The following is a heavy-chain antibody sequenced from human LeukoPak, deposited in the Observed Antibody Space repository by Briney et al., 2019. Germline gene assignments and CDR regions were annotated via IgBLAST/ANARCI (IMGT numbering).Heavy chain of an antibody. V-gene: IGHV3-30*18. J-gene: IGHJ4*02. CDR2: ISYDGSNK. CDR3: AKSGIYGSGSYSFDY. CDR1: GFTFSSYG. D-gene: IGHD3-10*01. Sequence: GRSLRLSCAASGFTFSSYGMHWVRQAPGKGLEWVAVISYDGSNKYYADSVKGRFTISRDNSKNTLYLQMNSLRAEDTAVYYCAKSGIYGSGSYSFDYWGQGTLVTVSS.